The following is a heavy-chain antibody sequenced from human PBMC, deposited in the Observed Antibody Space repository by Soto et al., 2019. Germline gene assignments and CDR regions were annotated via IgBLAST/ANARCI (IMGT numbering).Heavy chain of an antibody. Sequence: GGSLRLSCAASGFTFSSYAMSWVRQAPGKGLEWVSAISGSGGSTYYADSVKGRFTISRDNSKNTLYLQMNSLRAEDTAVYYCAKVSVAYYDFWSGYFDYWGQGTLVTVSS. V-gene: IGHV3-23*01. CDR3: AKVSVAYYDFWSGYFDY. CDR2: ISGSGGST. J-gene: IGHJ4*02. CDR1: GFTFSSYA. D-gene: IGHD3-3*01.